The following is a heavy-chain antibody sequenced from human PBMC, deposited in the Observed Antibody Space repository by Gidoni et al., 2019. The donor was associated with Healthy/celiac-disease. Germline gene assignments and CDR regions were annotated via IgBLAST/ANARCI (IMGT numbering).Heavy chain of an antibody. J-gene: IGHJ5*01. CDR1: GGSISSSSYY. Sequence: QLQLQESGPGLGKPSETLSLTCTVSGGSISSSSYYWGWIRQPPGKGLEWIGSIYYSGSTYYNPSLKSRVTISVDTSKNQFSLKLSPVTAADTAVYYCARVGRWFDYWGQGTLVTVSS. CDR3: ARVGRWFDY. CDR2: IYYSGST. V-gene: IGHV4-39*07.